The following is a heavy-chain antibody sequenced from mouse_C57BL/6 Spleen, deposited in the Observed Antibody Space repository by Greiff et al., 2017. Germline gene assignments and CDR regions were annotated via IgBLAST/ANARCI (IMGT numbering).Heavy chain of an antibody. V-gene: IGHV1-85*01. Sequence: QVQLKQSGPELVKPGASVKLSCKASGYTFTSYDINWVKQRPGQGLEWIGWIYPRDGSTKYNEKFKGKATLTVDTSSSTAYMGLHRLTSEDSAVYFCASSEYYAMDYWGQGTSVTVSS. D-gene: IGHD3-1*01. CDR3: ASSEYYAMDY. CDR1: GYTFTSYD. J-gene: IGHJ4*01. CDR2: IYPRDGST.